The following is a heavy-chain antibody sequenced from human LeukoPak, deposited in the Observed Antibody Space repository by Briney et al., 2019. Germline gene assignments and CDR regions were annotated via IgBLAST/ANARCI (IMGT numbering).Heavy chain of an antibody. V-gene: IGHV3-7*01. CDR1: GFTFSSYW. J-gene: IGHJ4*02. CDR2: IKQDGSEK. D-gene: IGHD6-13*01. CDR3: ARDPSSWYGQKSDY. Sequence: PGGSLRLSCAASGFTFSSYWMSWVRQAPGKGLEWVANIKQDGSEKYYVDSGKGRFTISRDNAKNSLYLQMNSLRAEDTAVYYCARDPSSWYGQKSDYWGQGTLVTVSS.